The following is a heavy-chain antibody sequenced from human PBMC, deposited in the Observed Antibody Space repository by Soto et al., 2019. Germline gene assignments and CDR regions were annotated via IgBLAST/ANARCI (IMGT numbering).Heavy chain of an antibody. CDR1: GYSFTSYW. Sequence: PGESLKIYCKGSGYSFTSYWISWVRQMPGKGLEWMGRIDPSDSYTNYSPSFQGHVTISADKSISTAYLQWSSLKASDTAMYYRAIIAARRSGYYYYGMDVWGQGTTVTVSS. J-gene: IGHJ6*02. CDR3: AIIAARRSGYYYYGMDV. D-gene: IGHD6-6*01. CDR2: IDPSDSYT. V-gene: IGHV5-10-1*01.